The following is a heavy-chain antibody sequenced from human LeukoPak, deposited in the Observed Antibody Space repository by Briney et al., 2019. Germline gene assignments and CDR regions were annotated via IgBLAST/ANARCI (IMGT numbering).Heavy chain of an antibody. J-gene: IGHJ4*02. D-gene: IGHD4-17*01. Sequence: SQTLSLTCTVSGGSISSGDCYWRWIRQPPGKGLEWIGYIYYSGSTYYNPSLKSRVTISVDTSKNQFSLKLSSVTAADTAVYYCARDAHDYGYYFDYWGQGTLVTVSS. CDR3: ARDAHDYGYYFDY. V-gene: IGHV4-30-4*01. CDR1: GGSISSGDCY. CDR2: IYYSGST.